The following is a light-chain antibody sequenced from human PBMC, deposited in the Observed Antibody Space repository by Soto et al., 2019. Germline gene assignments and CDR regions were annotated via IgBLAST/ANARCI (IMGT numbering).Light chain of an antibody. CDR1: SSDVGGYKY. V-gene: IGLV2-14*03. CDR2: DIR. Sequence: QSALTQPASVSGSPGQSITISCTGTSSDVGGYKYVSWYQQHPGKAPKLMIYDIRNRPSGVSNRFSGSKSGNTASLTISGLQAEDEYDYYCSSYTSSSTRVFGTGTKVTVL. CDR3: SSYTSSSTRV. J-gene: IGLJ1*01.